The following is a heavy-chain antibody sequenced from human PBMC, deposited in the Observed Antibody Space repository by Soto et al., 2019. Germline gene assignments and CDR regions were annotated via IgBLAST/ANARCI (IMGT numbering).Heavy chain of an antibody. CDR2: IYWNDDK. J-gene: IGHJ3*02. Sequence: SGPTLVKPTQTLTLTCTFSGFSLSTSGVGVGWIRQPPGKALEWLALIYWNDDKRYSPSLKSRLTITKDTSKNQVVLTMTNMDPVDTATYYCAHLVLRFLEWDEVGTFDIWGQGTMVTVSS. CDR1: GFSLSTSGVG. V-gene: IGHV2-5*01. D-gene: IGHD3-3*01. CDR3: AHLVLRFLEWDEVGTFDI.